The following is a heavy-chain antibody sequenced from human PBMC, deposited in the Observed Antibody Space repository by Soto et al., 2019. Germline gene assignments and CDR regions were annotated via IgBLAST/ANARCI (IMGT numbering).Heavy chain of an antibody. CDR2: ISYDGSNK. Sequence: GGSLRLSCAASGFTFSSYGMHWVRQAPGKGLEWVAVISYDGSNKYYADSVKGRFTVSRDNSKNTLYLQMNSLRAEDTAVYYCASTSIAARPGFDYWGQGPLVTVSS. CDR1: GFTFSSYG. D-gene: IGHD6-6*01. V-gene: IGHV3-30*03. CDR3: ASTSIAARPGFDY. J-gene: IGHJ4*02.